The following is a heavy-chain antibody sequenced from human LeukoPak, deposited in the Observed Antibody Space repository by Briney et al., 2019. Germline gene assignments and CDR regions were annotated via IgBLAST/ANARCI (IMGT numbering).Heavy chain of an antibody. CDR2: ISGSGGST. D-gene: IGHD6-13*01. CDR3: AKDLHGQQLGNWFDP. CDR1: GFTFSSYA. J-gene: IGHJ5*02. V-gene: IGHV3-23*01. Sequence: GGSLRLSCAASGFTFSSYAMSWVRQAPGKGLERVSAISGSGGSTYYADSVKGRFTISRDNSKNTLYLQMNSLRAEDTAVYYCAKDLHGQQLGNWFDPWGQGTLVTVSS.